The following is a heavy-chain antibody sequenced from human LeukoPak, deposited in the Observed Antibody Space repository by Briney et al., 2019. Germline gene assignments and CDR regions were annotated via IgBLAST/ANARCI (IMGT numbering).Heavy chain of an antibody. CDR3: TRVDYYYYYYMDV. V-gene: IGHV3-49*04. CDR2: IRSKAYGGTT. CDR1: GFTFGDYA. J-gene: IGHJ6*03. Sequence: GSLRLSCTASGFTFGDYAMSWVRQAPGKGLEWVGFIRSKAYGGTTEYAASVKGRFTISRDDTKSIAYLQMNSLKTEDTAVYYCTRVDYYYYYYMDVWGKGTTVTISS.